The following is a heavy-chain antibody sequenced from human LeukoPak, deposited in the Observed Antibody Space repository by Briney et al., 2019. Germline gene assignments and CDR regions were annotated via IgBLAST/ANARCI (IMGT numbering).Heavy chain of an antibody. CDR2: ISYDGSNK. Sequence: PGRSLRLSCAASGFTFSSYAMHWVRQAPGKGLEWVAVISYDGSNKYYADSVKGRFTISRDNSKNTLYLQMNSLRAEDTAVYYCAGTWIHPLGPIDYWGQGTLVTVSS. CDR3: AGTWIHPLGPIDY. CDR1: GFTFSSYA. J-gene: IGHJ4*02. D-gene: IGHD5-18*01. V-gene: IGHV3-30-3*01.